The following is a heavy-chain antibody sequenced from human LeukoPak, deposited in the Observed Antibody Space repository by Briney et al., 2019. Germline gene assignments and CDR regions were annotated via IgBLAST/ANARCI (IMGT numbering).Heavy chain of an antibody. J-gene: IGHJ4*02. CDR3: AKDRRIQLWLVD. CDR1: GFTFSSYG. CDR2: ISYDGSNK. Sequence: GRSLRLSCAASGFTFSSYGMHWVRQAPGKGLEWVAVISYDGSNKYYADSVKGRFTISRDNSKNTLYLQMNSLRAEDTAVYYCAKDRRIQLWLVDWGQGTLVTVSS. V-gene: IGHV3-30*18. D-gene: IGHD5-18*01.